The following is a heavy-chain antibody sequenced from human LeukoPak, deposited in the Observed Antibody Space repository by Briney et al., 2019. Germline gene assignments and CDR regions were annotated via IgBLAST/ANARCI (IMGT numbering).Heavy chain of an antibody. J-gene: IGHJ4*02. CDR2: IYHSGST. D-gene: IGHD3-10*01. Sequence: SETLSLTCAVSGGSISSSNWWSWVRQPPGKGLEWIGEIYHSGSTNYNPSLKSRVTISVDKSKNQFSLKLSSVTAADTAVYYCARVFYGSGSSSYYFDYWGQGTLVTVSS. CDR3: ARVFYGSGSSSYYFDY. V-gene: IGHV4-4*02. CDR1: GGSISSSNW.